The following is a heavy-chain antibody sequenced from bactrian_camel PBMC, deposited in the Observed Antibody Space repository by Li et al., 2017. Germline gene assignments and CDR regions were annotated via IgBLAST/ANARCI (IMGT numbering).Heavy chain of an antibody. D-gene: IGHD3*01. J-gene: IGHJ4*01. CDR3: AAAHPPMIGSPLAPSGYEY. Sequence: MGWFRQAPGKEREFVSALGSDGSTKYADSVKGRFTISHVNANNTLHLQMNSLKPEDSAVYYCAAAHPPMIGSPLAPSGYEYSGQGTQVTVS. V-gene: IGHV3S55*01. CDR2: LGSDGST.